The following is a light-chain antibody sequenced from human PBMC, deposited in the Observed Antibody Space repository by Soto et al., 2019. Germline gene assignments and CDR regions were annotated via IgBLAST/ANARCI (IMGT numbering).Light chain of an antibody. CDR3: QQYETYSGT. CDR2: EAS. J-gene: IGKJ1*01. Sequence: DIQMTQSPSTLSASVGDRVTITCRASESISNCLAWYQQKPGEAPNLLIYEASALARGVPSRFSGSGSGTKFTLTITSLQPDDFATYYCQQYETYSGTFGPGTKVDI. V-gene: IGKV1-5*01. CDR1: ESISNC.